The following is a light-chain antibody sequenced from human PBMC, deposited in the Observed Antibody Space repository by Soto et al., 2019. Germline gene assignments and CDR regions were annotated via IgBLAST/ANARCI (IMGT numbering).Light chain of an antibody. V-gene: IGLV2-23*02. CDR1: SSDVGSYNL. CDR3: CAYSGRTHHV. Sequence: QSVLSQPASVSGSPGQSITISCTGISSDVGSYNLVSWYQQHPDEAPQLIIYEVSKRPSGVSNRFSGSKSGNTASLTISGLQTEDEADYYCCAYSGRTHHVFVTGS. J-gene: IGLJ1*01. CDR2: EVS.